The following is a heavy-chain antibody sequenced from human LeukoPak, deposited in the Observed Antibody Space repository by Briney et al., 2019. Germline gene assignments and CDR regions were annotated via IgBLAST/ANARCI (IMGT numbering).Heavy chain of an antibody. CDR3: ARAEQWYYLDY. V-gene: IGHV3-53*01. CDR2: IYDTGST. J-gene: IGHJ4*02. Sequence: PGGSLRLSCAASGFTVSSNYMSWVRQAPGKGLEWVSFIYDTGSTYYADSVKGRLTISTDNSKNTVYLQMNSLRAEDTAVYYCARAEQWYYLDYWGQGTLVTVSS. CDR1: GFTVSSNY. D-gene: IGHD6-19*01.